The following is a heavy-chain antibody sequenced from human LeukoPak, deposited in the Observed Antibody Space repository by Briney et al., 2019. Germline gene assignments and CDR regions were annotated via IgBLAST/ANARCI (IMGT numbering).Heavy chain of an antibody. CDR1: GFTFSSYT. CDR2: ISGSGSNT. J-gene: IGHJ4*02. V-gene: IGHV3-23*01. CDR3: ARGVNIAHPYHFDY. Sequence: GGSLRLSCAASGFTFSSYTMNWVRQAPGKGLGWVSGISGSGSNTYYADSVKGRFTISRDNSRNTLYLQMNSLRAEDTAVYYCARGVNIAHPYHFDYWGQGTLVTVSS. D-gene: IGHD2-21*01.